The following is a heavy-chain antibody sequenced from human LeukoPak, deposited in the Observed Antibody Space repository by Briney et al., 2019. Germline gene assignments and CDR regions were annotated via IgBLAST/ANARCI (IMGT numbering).Heavy chain of an antibody. Sequence: ASVKVFCKASGGTFSSYAISWVRQAPGQGLEWMGGIIPIFGTANYAQKFQGRVTITTDESTSTAYMELSSLRSEDTAVYYCARDATGTPASYRGQGTLVTVSS. J-gene: IGHJ4*02. V-gene: IGHV1-69*05. CDR3: ARDATGTPASY. D-gene: IGHD1-1*01. CDR2: IIPIFGTA. CDR1: GGTFSSYA.